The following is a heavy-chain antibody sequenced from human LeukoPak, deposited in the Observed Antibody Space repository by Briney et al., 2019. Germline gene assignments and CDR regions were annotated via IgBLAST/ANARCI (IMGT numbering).Heavy chain of an antibody. CDR3: ARGHGSYYYYMDV. Sequence: SVKVSCKASGGTFSRYAISWVRQAPGQGLEWMGGIIPIFGTANYAQKFQGRVTITTDESTSTAYMELSSLRSEDTAVYYCARGHGSYYYYMDVWGKGTTVTVSS. J-gene: IGHJ6*03. CDR2: IIPIFGTA. CDR1: GGTFSRYA. V-gene: IGHV1-69*05. D-gene: IGHD5-24*01.